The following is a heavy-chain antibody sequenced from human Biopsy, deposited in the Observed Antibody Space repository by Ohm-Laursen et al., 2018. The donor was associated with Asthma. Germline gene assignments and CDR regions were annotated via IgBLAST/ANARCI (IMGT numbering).Heavy chain of an antibody. CDR1: GFTFDDYA. D-gene: IGHD1-26*01. Sequence: SLRLSCAASGFTFDDYAMHWVRQAPGEGLEGVSGISWNSGSIGYADSVKGRFTISRDNAKNSLYLQMNSLRAEDTALYYCAKGEWELLEANFDYWGQGTLVTVSS. CDR2: ISWNSGSI. V-gene: IGHV3-9*01. CDR3: AKGEWELLEANFDY. J-gene: IGHJ4*02.